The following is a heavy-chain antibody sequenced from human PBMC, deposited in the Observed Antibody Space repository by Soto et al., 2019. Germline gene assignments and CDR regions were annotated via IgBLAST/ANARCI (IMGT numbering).Heavy chain of an antibody. D-gene: IGHD4-4*01. CDR2: MYHTGST. J-gene: IGHJ5*02. CDR3: ARATTITLYNWFDP. Sequence: SETLSLTCAVSGGSISSGGYSWSWIRQPPGKGLEWIGCMYHTGSTYYNPSLKSRVTTSVDRSKNQFSLKLSSVTAADTAVYYCARATTITLYNWFDPWGQGTLVTVSS. V-gene: IGHV4-30-2*01. CDR1: GGSISSGGYS.